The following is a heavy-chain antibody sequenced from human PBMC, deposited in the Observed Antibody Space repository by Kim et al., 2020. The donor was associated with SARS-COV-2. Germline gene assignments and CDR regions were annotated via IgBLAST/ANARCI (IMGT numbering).Heavy chain of an antibody. CDR1: GGSISSYY. D-gene: IGHD3-10*01. V-gene: IGHV4-4*07. Sequence: SETLSLTCTVSGGSISSYYWSWIRQPAGKGLEWIGRIYTSGSTNYNPSLKSRVTMSVDTSKNQFSLKLSSVTAADTAVYYCARDLLYLDYYGSGSGYNWFDPWGQGTLVTVSS. J-gene: IGHJ5*02. CDR2: IYTSGST. CDR3: ARDLLYLDYYGSGSGYNWFDP.